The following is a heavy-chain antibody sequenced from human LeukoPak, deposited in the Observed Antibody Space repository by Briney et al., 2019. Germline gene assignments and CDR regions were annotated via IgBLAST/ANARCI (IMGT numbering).Heavy chain of an antibody. J-gene: IGHJ6*03. CDR1: GLTFSSDG. CDR2: ISGSGRNT. Sequence: PGGSLRLPCAASGLTFSSDGMSWVRQAPGKGLEWVSVISGSGRNTYYADSVKGRFTISRDNSKNTLYLQMNSLGAEETAVYYCAKSIEGVVRGTYYYYSYMDVWGKGTTVTVSS. V-gene: IGHV3-23*01. CDR3: AKSIEGVVRGTYYYYSYMDV. D-gene: IGHD3-3*01.